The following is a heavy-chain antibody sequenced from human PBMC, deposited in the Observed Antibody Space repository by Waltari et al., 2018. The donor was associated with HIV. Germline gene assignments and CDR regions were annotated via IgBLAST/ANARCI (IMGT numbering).Heavy chain of an antibody. J-gene: IGHJ3*01. CDR2: IYSTSGET. CDR3: ARQMTFYDASDV. Sequence: QVQMVQSGPEVKKPGASVKVSCKTSGFSLTGYYIHWVRQAPGQGLKWMGWIYSTSGETNSGVPFEGRVTMTRDRSMRTAYMELRTRRSDDTALYYCARQMTFYDASDVWGQGTVVTVSS. CDR1: GFSLTGYY. V-gene: IGHV1-2*02.